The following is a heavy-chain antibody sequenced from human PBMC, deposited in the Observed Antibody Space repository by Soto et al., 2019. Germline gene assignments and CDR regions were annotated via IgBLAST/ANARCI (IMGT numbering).Heavy chain of an antibody. Sequence: PGGSLRLSCAASGFTFSSYAMSWVRQAPGKGLEWVSAISGSGGSTYYADSVKGRFTISRDNSKNTLYLQMNSLRAEDTAVYYCAKGQYSSSFYGMDVWGQGTTVTVS. J-gene: IGHJ6*02. CDR2: ISGSGGST. CDR3: AKGQYSSSFYGMDV. CDR1: GFTFSSYA. D-gene: IGHD6-6*01. V-gene: IGHV3-23*01.